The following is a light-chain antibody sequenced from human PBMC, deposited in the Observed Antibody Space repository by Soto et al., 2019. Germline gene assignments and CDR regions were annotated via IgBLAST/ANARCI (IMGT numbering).Light chain of an antibody. CDR2: DVN. Sequence: QSVLTQPASVSGSPGQSITISCTGTSRDIGGYNYVSWYQQYPGKVPKLMIYDVNNRPSGVSNRFYGSKSGNTASLTISGLQAEDEADYYCTAYTSRSTLVVFGGGTKLTVL. V-gene: IGLV2-14*01. CDR1: SRDIGGYNY. CDR3: TAYTSRSTLVV. J-gene: IGLJ2*01.